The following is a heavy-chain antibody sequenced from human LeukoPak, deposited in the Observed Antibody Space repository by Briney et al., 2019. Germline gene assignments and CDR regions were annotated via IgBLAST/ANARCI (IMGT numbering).Heavy chain of an antibody. CDR2: ISGSGGST. Sequence: GGSLRLSCAASGFTFSSYAMSWVRQAPGKGLEWVSAISGSGGSTYYADSVKGRFTISRDNPKNTLHLQMNSLRAEDTAVYYCARNSGSGAFDIWGQGTMVTVSS. V-gene: IGHV3-23*01. CDR3: ARNSGSGAFDI. D-gene: IGHD1-26*01. J-gene: IGHJ3*02. CDR1: GFTFSSYA.